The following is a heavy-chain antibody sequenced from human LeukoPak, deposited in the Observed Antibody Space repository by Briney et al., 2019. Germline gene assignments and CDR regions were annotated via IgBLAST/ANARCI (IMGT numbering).Heavy chain of an antibody. J-gene: IGHJ4*02. D-gene: IGHD3-16*02. Sequence: ASLKVSCKASGYTFSSYAINWVRQAPGQGLEWMGWISGYNGNTNYAQKFQGRVTMTTDTSTNTAYMEVKSLRSDDTAVYYCARLDITFGGGIVNAGSNYWGQGTLVTVSS. CDR2: ISGYNGNT. CDR1: GYTFSSYA. V-gene: IGHV1-18*01. CDR3: ARLDITFGGGIVNAGSNY.